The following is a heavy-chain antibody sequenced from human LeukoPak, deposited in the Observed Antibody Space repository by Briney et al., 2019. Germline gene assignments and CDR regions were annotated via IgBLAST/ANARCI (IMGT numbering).Heavy chain of an antibody. CDR1: GFSFSSYV. V-gene: IGHV3-64D*06. CDR3: MNPNHYGSGR. D-gene: IGHD3-10*01. Sequence: PGGSLRLSCSVSGFSFSSYVLHWVRQAPGXGLESVSGISQNGDNTYYADSVKGRFTISKDNSENPLYLQMNSLRPEDTAVYYCMNPNHYGSGRWGQGTLVTVSS. CDR2: ISQNGDNT. J-gene: IGHJ4*02.